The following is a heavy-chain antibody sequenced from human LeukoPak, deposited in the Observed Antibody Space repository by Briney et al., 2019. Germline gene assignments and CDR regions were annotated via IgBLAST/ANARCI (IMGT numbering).Heavy chain of an antibody. Sequence: GASVKVSCKVSGYTLTELSMHWVRQAPGKGLEWMGGFDPEDGETIYAQKFQGRVTMTEDTSTDTAYMELSSLRSEDTAVYYCATVSLGADSSSWSFDYRGQGTLVTVSS. CDR1: GYTLTELS. J-gene: IGHJ4*02. V-gene: IGHV1-24*01. D-gene: IGHD6-13*01. CDR2: FDPEDGET. CDR3: ATVSLGADSSSWSFDY.